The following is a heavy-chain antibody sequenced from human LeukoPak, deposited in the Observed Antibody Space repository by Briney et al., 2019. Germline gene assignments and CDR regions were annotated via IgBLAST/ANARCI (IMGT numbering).Heavy chain of an antibody. CDR3: ASLSRGLAYCGGDCYYDY. Sequence: GSLRLSCAASGFTFSSYAMGWIRQPPGKGLEWIGSIYYSGSTYYNPSLKTRVTISVNTSKTQFSLKLSSVTATATAENYCASLSRGLAYCGGDCYYDYWGQGTLVTVSS. V-gene: IGHV4-39*01. CDR2: IYYSGST. D-gene: IGHD2-21*01. CDR1: GFTFSSYA. J-gene: IGHJ4*02.